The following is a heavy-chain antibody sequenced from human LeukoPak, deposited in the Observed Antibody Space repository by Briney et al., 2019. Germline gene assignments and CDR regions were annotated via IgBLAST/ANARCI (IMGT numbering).Heavy chain of an antibody. V-gene: IGHV4-4*07. Sequence: SETLSLTCTVSGGSISSYYWSWIRQPAGKGLEWIGRIYTSGSTNYNPSLKSRVTMSVDTSKNQFSLKLSSVTAADTAVYYCAGDLATMTPRYWYFDLWGRGTLVTVSS. D-gene: IGHD3-22*01. J-gene: IGHJ2*01. CDR1: GGSISSYY. CDR2: IYTSGST. CDR3: AGDLATMTPRYWYFDL.